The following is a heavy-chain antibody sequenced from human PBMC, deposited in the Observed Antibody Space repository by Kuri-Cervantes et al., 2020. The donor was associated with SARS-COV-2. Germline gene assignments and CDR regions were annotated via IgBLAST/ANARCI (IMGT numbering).Heavy chain of an antibody. CDR2: ISGSGGST. CDR3: AKAPRPHWDGGNSGDY. J-gene: IGHJ4*02. CDR1: GFTFSSYA. D-gene: IGHD4-23*01. V-gene: IGHV3-23*01. Sequence: GESLKISCAASGFTFSSYAMSWARQAPGKGLEWVSAISGSGGSTYYADSVKGRFTISRDNSKNTLYLQMNSLRAEDTAVYYCAKAPRPHWDGGNSGDYWGQGTLVTVSS.